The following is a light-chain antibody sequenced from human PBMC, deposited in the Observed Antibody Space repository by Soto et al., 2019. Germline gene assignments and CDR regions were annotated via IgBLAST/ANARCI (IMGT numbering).Light chain of an antibody. CDR2: EVS. Sequence: QSALTQPASVSGSPGQSITISCTGTSSDVGGYNYVSWYQQHPDKAPKLMIYEVSNRPSGVSNRFSDSKSGNTASLTISGLQTEDEADYHCSSYTSSSTHYVFGTGTKLTVL. CDR1: SSDVGGYNY. V-gene: IGLV2-14*01. J-gene: IGLJ1*01. CDR3: SSYTSSSTHYV.